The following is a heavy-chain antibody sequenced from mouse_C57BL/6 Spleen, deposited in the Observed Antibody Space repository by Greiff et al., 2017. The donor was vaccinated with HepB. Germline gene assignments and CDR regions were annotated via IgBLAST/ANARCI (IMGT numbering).Heavy chain of an antibody. CDR2: IDPSDSYT. CDR3: ARGYYYGRGGYFDV. J-gene: IGHJ1*03. V-gene: IGHV1-69*01. D-gene: IGHD1-1*01. Sequence: VQLQQPGAELVMPGASVKLSCKASGYTFTSYWMHWVKQRPGQGLEWIGEIDPSDSYTNYNQKFKGKSTLTVDKSSSTAYMQLSSLTSEDSAVYYCARGYYYGRGGYFDVWGTGTTVTVSS. CDR1: GYTFTSYW.